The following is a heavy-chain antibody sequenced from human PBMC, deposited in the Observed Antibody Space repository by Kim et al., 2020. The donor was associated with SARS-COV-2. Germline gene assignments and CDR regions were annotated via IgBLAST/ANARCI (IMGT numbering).Heavy chain of an antibody. V-gene: IGHV5-51*01. CDR3: ARREYYGSGSYDF. Sequence: YRPSFQGPVTSSADKSISTAYLQWSSLKASDTAMYYCARREYYGSGSYDFWGQGTLVTVSS. J-gene: IGHJ4*02. D-gene: IGHD3-10*01.